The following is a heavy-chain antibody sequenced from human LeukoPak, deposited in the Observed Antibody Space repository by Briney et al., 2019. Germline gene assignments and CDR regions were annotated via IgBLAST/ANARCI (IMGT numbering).Heavy chain of an antibody. V-gene: IGHV4-59*12. CDR1: GGSISGYY. D-gene: IGHD3-10*01. CDR3: ARGRYYGSGSVY. Sequence: SETLSLTCTVSGGSISGYYWSWIRQPPGKGLEWIGYIYYSGSANYNPSLKSRVTISVDTSKNQFSLKLSSVTAADTAVYYCARGRYYGSGSVYWGQGTLVTVSS. CDR2: IYYSGSA. J-gene: IGHJ4*02.